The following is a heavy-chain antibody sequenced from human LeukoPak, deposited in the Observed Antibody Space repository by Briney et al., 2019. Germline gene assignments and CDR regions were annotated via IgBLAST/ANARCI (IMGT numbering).Heavy chain of an antibody. CDR1: GFIFSGYW. D-gene: IGHD6-25*01. Sequence: GGSLRLSCAASGFIFSGYWMNWVRQAPGKGLEWVTNIKQDGSEQHYVDSVRGRFTISRDNAKNSLYLQMNSLRVEDTAVYYCARGGAARGRFESWGQGTLVTVSS. V-gene: IGHV3-7*01. J-gene: IGHJ4*02. CDR3: ARGGAARGRFES. CDR2: IKQDGSEQ.